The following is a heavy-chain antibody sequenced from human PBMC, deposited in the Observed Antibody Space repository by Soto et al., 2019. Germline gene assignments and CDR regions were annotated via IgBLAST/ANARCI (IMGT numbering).Heavy chain of an antibody. CDR1: GASINNTSYY. Sequence: SETLSLSCTVSGASINNTSYYWGWIRQSPGKGLEWIGNIYYSGKTYYSPSLKSRVSISVDASRNQFSLRLSSVTAADTAVYYCGRPWGIGLTPPGPWGQGVLVTVSS. J-gene: IGHJ5*02. CDR2: IYYSGKT. D-gene: IGHD6-13*01. V-gene: IGHV4-39*01. CDR3: GRPWGIGLTPPGP.